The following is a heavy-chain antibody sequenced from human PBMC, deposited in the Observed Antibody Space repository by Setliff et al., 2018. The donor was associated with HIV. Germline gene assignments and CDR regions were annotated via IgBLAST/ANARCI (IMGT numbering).Heavy chain of an antibody. J-gene: IGHJ4*02. D-gene: IGHD5-18*01. CDR2: ISHSGNT. V-gene: IGHV4-38-2*02. Sequence: SETLSLTCTVSYFSIDNGYYWGWIRQPPGKGLEWIASISHSGNTYYNPSPKSRVSISLDTSKNQFSLKLSSVTAADTAIYFCAREGGYDYGYTIFYWGQGTLVTVS. CDR1: YFSIDNGYY. CDR3: AREGGYDYGYTIFY.